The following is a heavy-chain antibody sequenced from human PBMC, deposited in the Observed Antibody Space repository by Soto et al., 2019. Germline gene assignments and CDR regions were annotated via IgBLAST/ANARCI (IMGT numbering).Heavy chain of an antibody. CDR3: ARDYYYDSSGYYWRDWFDP. D-gene: IGHD3-22*01. CDR1: GYTFTSYG. J-gene: IGHJ5*02. CDR2: ISAYNGNT. V-gene: IGHV1-18*01. Sequence: ASVKVSCKASGYTFTSYGISWVRQAPGQGLEWMGRISAYNGNTNYAQKLQGRVTMTTDTSTSTAYMELRSLRSDDTAVYYCARDYYYDSSGYYWRDWFDPWGQGTLVTVYS.